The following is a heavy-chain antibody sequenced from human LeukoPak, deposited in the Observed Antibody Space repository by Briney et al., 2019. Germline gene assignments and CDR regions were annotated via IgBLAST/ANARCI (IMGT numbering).Heavy chain of an antibody. D-gene: IGHD5-18*01. Sequence: GASVKVSCKASGGTFSSYAISWVRQAPGQGLEWMGRIIPILGIANYAQKFQGRVTITADKSTSTAYMELSSLRSEDTAVYYCARDLEPVDTAMGPGGYWGQGTLVTVSS. CDR2: IIPILGIA. J-gene: IGHJ4*02. CDR3: ARDLEPVDTAMGPGGY. CDR1: GGTFSSYA. V-gene: IGHV1-69*04.